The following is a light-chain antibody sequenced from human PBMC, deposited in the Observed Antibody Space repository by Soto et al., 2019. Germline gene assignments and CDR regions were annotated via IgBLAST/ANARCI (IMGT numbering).Light chain of an antibody. CDR3: AAWDDSLNGYV. V-gene: IGLV1-44*01. CDR2: KNN. J-gene: IGLJ1*01. Sequence: QSVLTQPPSASGAPGQRVTISCSGSSSNIGSNTVNWYQQLPGTAPKLLIYKNNQRPSGVPDRFSGSKSGTSASLAISGLQSEDGAYYYCAAWDDSLNGYVFGTGTKLTVL. CDR1: SSNIGSNT.